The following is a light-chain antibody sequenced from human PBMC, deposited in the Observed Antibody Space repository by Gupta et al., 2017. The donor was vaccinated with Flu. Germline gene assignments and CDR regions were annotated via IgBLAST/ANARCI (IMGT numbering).Light chain of an antibody. J-gene: IGKJ4*01. V-gene: IGKV1-33*01. CDR2: DAS. CDR3: QQFDDLVS. Sequence: ARVTITCQESHAISNSLNWYQHNPAKAPKLLIQDASTLGTGVPSRFRGSGSGTDFSLTITSLQREDFATYYCQQFDDLVSFGGGTKVDIK. CDR1: HAISNS.